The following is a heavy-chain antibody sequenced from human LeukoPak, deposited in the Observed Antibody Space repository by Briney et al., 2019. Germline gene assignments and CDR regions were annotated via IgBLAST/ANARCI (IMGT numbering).Heavy chain of an antibody. CDR2: INPDSGGR. J-gene: IGHJ4*02. CDR1: GYMFTGYY. CDR3: VRAAYTSGWFPADY. V-gene: IGHV1-2*02. Sequence: GASVKVSCKASGYMFTGYYMHWVRQAPGQGLEWMGWINPDSGGRNYAQQFQGRVTMTRDTAISTAYMKVSRLRFDATALYYCVRAAYTSGWFPADYWGQGTLVTVSS. D-gene: IGHD6-19*01.